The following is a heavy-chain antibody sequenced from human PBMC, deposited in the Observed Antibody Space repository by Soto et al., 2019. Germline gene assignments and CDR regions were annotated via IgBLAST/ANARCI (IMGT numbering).Heavy chain of an antibody. CDR2: ISSSGNYI. D-gene: IGHD7-27*01. CDR1: GFTFNSYT. J-gene: IGHJ6*02. Sequence: VKLVESGGGLVEPGESLRISCAASGFTFNSYTMTWVRQAPGKGLEWVASISSSGNYIYYVDSVKGRLTISRDSAKNSLYLQMSSLRADDTAVYYCSKDDRLGPYMDAWGQGTTGNVSS. V-gene: IGHV3-21*01. CDR3: SKDDRLGPYMDA.